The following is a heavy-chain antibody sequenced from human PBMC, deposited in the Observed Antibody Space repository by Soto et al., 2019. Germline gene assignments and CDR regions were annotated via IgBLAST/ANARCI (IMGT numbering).Heavy chain of an antibody. J-gene: IGHJ4*02. V-gene: IGHV1-3*01. CDR2: INAGNGNT. CDR1: GYTFTSYA. CDR3: ARMAVHYDILTGYYPLFDY. Sequence: ASVKVSCKASGYTFTSYAMHWVRQAPGQRLEWMGWINAGNGNTKYSQKFQGRVTITRDTSASTAYMELSSLRSEDTAVYYCARMAVHYDILTGYYPLFDYWGQGTLVTV. D-gene: IGHD3-9*01.